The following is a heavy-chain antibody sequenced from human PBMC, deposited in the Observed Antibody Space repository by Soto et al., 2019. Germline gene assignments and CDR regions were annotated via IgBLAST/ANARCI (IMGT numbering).Heavy chain of an antibody. J-gene: IGHJ3*02. CDR3: ARPTEGFAFDI. V-gene: IGHV4-59*08. D-gene: IGHD4-17*01. CDR2: VYSTGTT. CDR1: GGSISSSY. Sequence: QVQLQESGPGLVKPSETLSLTCTVSGGSISSSYLTWIRQPPGKGLEWIGYVYSTGTTNSNPSLKSRVTISVDTSKNQFSLKLSSVTAADTAVYYCARPTEGFAFDIWGQGTIVTVSS.